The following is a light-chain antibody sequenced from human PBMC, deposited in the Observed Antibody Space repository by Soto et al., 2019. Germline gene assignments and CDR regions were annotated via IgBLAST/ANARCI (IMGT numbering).Light chain of an antibody. Sequence: DMQMTQSPSSLSASVGDRVTITCRPSQTIDNYLNWYQHKPGKAPKLLIYGASTLQSGVSSRFTGSASGTDFTLTIDTLQAKDVATYYCQQTYTSPFAFGQGTKLEI. J-gene: IGKJ2*01. V-gene: IGKV1-39*01. CDR2: GAS. CDR3: QQTYTSPFA. CDR1: QTIDNY.